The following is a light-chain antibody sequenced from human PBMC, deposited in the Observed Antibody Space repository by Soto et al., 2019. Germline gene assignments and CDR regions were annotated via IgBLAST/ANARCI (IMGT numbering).Light chain of an antibody. CDR3: QQYNDWPRT. Sequence: ETVMTQSPAPLSVSPGEGATLSCRASQTINNNLAWYQQKPGQAPRLIIYGASRRATGVPARFSGSGSGTEFTLTISSLQSEDVAVYYCQQYNDWPRTLGQGTKVDIK. V-gene: IGKV3-15*01. CDR2: GAS. CDR1: QTINNN. J-gene: IGKJ1*01.